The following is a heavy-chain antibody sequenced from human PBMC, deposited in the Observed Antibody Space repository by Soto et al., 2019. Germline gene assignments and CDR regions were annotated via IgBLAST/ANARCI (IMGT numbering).Heavy chain of an antibody. Sequence: VSLRLSCEACGFTFSGYWMSWVRQAPGKGLEWVADIKHDGSVQYYVDSVKGRFTISRDNAKKLLYLQMNGLRAEDTALYYCARAPYSNAWYRFDLWGQGTLVTVSS. D-gene: IGHD4-4*01. CDR2: IKHDGSVQ. V-gene: IGHV3-7*03. J-gene: IGHJ4*02. CDR3: ARAPYSNAWYRFDL. CDR1: GFTFSGYW.